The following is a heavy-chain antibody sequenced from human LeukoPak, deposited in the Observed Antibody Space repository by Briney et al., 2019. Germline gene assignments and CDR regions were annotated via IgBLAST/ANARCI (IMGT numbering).Heavy chain of an antibody. CDR1: GGSISSRNYY. CDR2: IYYSGST. V-gene: IGHV4-39*01. J-gene: IGHJ4*02. D-gene: IGHD3-10*01. Sequence: SETLSLTCTVSGGSISSRNYYWGWIRQPPGKGLEWIGNIYYSGSTYYNPSLKSRVTISVDTSRNQFSLKLSSVTAADTAVYYWARLGSYYNVFDYGGQGTLVTVSS. CDR3: ARLGSYYNVFDY.